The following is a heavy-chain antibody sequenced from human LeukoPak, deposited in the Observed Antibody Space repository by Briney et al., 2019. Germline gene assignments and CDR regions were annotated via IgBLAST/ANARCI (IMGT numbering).Heavy chain of an antibody. Sequence: PGGSLRLSCAASGFTFSSYEMSWVRQAPGKGLEWISHTSGSGTTIYYGDSVKGRFTISRDNAKNSLYLQMNSLRAEDTAIYYCAREGSSSCYDSCNWFDPWGQGTLVTVSS. V-gene: IGHV3-48*03. CDR1: GFTFSSYE. J-gene: IGHJ5*02. CDR3: AREGSSSCYDSCNWFDP. D-gene: IGHD2-2*01. CDR2: TSGSGTTI.